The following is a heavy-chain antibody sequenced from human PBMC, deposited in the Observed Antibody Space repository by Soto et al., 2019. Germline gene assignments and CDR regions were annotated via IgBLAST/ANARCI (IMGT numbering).Heavy chain of an antibody. CDR3: ARAWGGVPDY. J-gene: IGHJ4*02. D-gene: IGHD3-16*01. Sequence: QVQLQQWGAGLLKPSETLSLTCAVYGGSFSGYYWSWIRQPPGKGLEWIGEINHSGSTNYNPSLKXRVTISVDTSKNQFSLKLSSVTAAATAVYYCARAWGGVPDYWGQGTLVTVSS. CDR2: INHSGST. CDR1: GGSFSGYY. V-gene: IGHV4-34*01.